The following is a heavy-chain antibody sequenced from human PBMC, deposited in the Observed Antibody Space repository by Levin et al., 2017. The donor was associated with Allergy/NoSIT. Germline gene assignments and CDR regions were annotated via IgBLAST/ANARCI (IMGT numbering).Heavy chain of an antibody. CDR2: ISYDGSNK. V-gene: IGHV3-30*04. J-gene: IGHJ4*02. Sequence: GGSLRLSCAASGFTFSSYAMHWVRQAPGKGLEWVAVISYDGSNKYYADSVKGRFTISRDNSKNTLYLQMNSLRAEDTAVYYCAREYSSSSGGTDYWGQGTLVTVSS. CDR3: AREYSSSSGGTDY. D-gene: IGHD6-6*01. CDR1: GFTFSSYA.